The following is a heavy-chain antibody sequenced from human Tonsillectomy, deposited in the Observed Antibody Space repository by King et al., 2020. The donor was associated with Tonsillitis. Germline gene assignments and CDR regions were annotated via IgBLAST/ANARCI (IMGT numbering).Heavy chain of an antibody. V-gene: IGHV4-59*12. D-gene: IGHD3-3*01. CDR1: GGSISGYC. CDR3: ARGRFLEWLSRYYYAMDV. Sequence: VQLQESGPGLVKPSETLSLSCNVSGGSISGYCWSWIRQPPGKGLEWIGYNYNSGSSNYNPSLKSRVTISVDTSKNQFSLKLNSVTAADTAVYYCARGRFLEWLSRYYYAMDVWGQGTTVTVSS. J-gene: IGHJ6*02. CDR2: NYNSGSS.